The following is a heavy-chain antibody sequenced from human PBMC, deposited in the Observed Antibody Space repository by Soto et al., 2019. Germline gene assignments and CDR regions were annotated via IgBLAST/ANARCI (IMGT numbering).Heavy chain of an antibody. CDR1: GFTFSSYS. Sequence: PGGSLRLSCAASGFTFSSYSMNWVRQAPGKGLAWVSYISSSSSTIYYADSVKGRFTISRDNAKNSLYLQMNSLRDEDTAVYYCASGGEVVPAAMEQQLIPYYYYGMDVWGQGTTVTVSS. J-gene: IGHJ6*02. CDR3: ASGGEVVPAAMEQQLIPYYYYGMDV. CDR2: ISSSSSTI. V-gene: IGHV3-48*02. D-gene: IGHD2-2*01.